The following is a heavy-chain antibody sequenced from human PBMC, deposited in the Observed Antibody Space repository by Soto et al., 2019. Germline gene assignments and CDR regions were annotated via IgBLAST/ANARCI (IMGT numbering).Heavy chain of an antibody. CDR1: VFTFGDYA. J-gene: IGHJ4*02. CDR3: TGGAWNFPFDY. Sequence: KPGGSLRLSCTASVFTFGDYAMSWFRQPPGKGLEWVGFIRSKAYGGTTEYAASVKGRFTISRDDSKSIAYLQMNSLKTEDTAVCYCTGGAWNFPFDYWGQGTLVTVSS. CDR2: IRSKAYGGTT. V-gene: IGHV3-49*05. D-gene: IGHD1-7*01.